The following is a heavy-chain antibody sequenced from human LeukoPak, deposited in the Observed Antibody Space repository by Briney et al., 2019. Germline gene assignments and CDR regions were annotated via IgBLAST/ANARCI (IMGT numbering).Heavy chain of an antibody. CDR3: ARDLGRVANDYYFDS. CDR2: IDNGGSP. J-gene: IGHJ4*02. CDR1: GASISSHY. D-gene: IGHD4/OR15-4a*01. Sequence: SETLSLTCTISGASISSHYWSWIRQPPGKEPEWIGYIDNGGSPKYSPSLRSRVTISVVTSKNQFSLKLNSVTAADTAVYYCARDLGRVANDYYFDSWGQGTLVTVSS. V-gene: IGHV4-59*11.